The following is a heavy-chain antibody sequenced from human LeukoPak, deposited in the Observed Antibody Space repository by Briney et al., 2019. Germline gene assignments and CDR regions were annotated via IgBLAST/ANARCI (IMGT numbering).Heavy chain of an antibody. J-gene: IGHJ5*02. V-gene: IGHV5-51*01. CDR1: GYSFTSYW. CDR2: IYPGDSDT. Sequence: GESLKISCKGSGYSFTSYWIGWVRQMPGKGLEWMGIIYPGDSDTRYSPSFQGQVTISADKSISTACLQWSSLKASDTAMYYCARAGDYGDYDPNWFDPWGQGTLVTVSS. CDR3: ARAGDYGDYDPNWFDP. D-gene: IGHD4-17*01.